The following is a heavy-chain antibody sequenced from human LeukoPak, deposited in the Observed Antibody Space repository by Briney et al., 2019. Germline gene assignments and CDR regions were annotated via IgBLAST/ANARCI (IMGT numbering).Heavy chain of an antibody. Sequence: GGSLRLSCAASGFTFSSYAMSWVRQAPGKGLEWVSAISGSGGSTYYADSVKGRFTISRDNSKNTLYLQMNSLRAEDTAVYYCAKPSGKFHGGAADYWGQGTLVTVSS. V-gene: IGHV3-23*01. CDR1: GFTFSSYA. J-gene: IGHJ4*02. D-gene: IGHD4-23*01. CDR2: ISGSGGST. CDR3: AKPSGKFHGGAADY.